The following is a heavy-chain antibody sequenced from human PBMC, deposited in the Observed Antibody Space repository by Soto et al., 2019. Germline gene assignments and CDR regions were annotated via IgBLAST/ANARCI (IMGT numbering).Heavy chain of an antibody. D-gene: IGHD6-6*01. CDR2: IKSDGSST. CDR3: ARDRPEVLNPTDHPMFDY. J-gene: IGHJ4*02. V-gene: IGHV3-74*01. CDR1: GFTFSSHW. Sequence: GGSLRLSCAASGFTFSSHWMHWVRQDPGKGLVWVARIKSDGSSTAYADSVKGRFTISRDNARNTLYLQMNSLRVEDTAIYYCARDRPEVLNPTDHPMFDYWGQGTLVTVSS.